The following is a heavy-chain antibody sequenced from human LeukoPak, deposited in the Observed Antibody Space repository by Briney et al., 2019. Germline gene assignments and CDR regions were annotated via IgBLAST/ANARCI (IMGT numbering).Heavy chain of an antibody. Sequence: GGSLRLSCAASGFTFSSYWMSWIRQAPGKGLEWVSYISSSGSTIYYADSVKGRFTISRDNAKNSLYLQMNSLRAEDTAVYYCARAAIAMVRGVSYCDYWGQGTLVTVSS. J-gene: IGHJ4*02. CDR1: GFTFSSYW. CDR3: ARAAIAMVRGVSYCDY. V-gene: IGHV3-11*01. D-gene: IGHD3-10*01. CDR2: ISSSGSTI.